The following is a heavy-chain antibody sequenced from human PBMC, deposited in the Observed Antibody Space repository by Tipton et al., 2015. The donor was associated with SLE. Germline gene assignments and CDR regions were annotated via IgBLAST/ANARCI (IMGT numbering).Heavy chain of an antibody. D-gene: IGHD3-22*01. CDR3: ARKYYDTSGYPSLDY. CDR2: INHSGST. V-gene: IGHV4-38-2*02. CDR1: GDSIISSYY. J-gene: IGHJ4*02. Sequence: TLSLTCTVSGDSIISSYYWGWIRQPPGKGLEWIGEINHSGSTNYKPSLKSRVTISVDTSKNQFSLKLSSVTAADTAVYYCARKYYDTSGYPSLDYWGQGTLVTVSS.